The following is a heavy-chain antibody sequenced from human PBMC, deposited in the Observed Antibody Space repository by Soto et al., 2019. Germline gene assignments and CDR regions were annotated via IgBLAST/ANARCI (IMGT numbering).Heavy chain of an antibody. D-gene: IGHD2-15*01. CDR3: AKRRGAGGHFDY. Sequence: DVQLLESGGGLVQPEGSLRLSCADSGFTFSSYAMGWVRQGPGKGLEWVAVVSIGGSTHYADSVRGRFTISRDNSTNTLSLQMNSLTAEDTAVYFCAKRRGAGGHFDYWGQGALVTVSS. CDR1: GFTFSSYA. CDR2: VSIGGST. V-gene: IGHV3-23*01. J-gene: IGHJ4*02.